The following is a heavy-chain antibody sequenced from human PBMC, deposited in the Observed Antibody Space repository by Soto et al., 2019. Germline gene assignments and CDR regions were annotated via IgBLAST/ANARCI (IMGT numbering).Heavy chain of an antibody. CDR2: INHSGST. Sequence: ETLSLTCAVYGGSFSGYYWSWIRQPPGKGLEWIGEINHSGSTNYNPSLKSRVTISVDTSKNQFSLKLSSVTAADTAVYYCALPWFGDAYYYGMDVWGQGTTVTVSS. CDR1: GGSFSGYY. V-gene: IGHV4-34*01. D-gene: IGHD3-10*01. J-gene: IGHJ6*02. CDR3: ALPWFGDAYYYGMDV.